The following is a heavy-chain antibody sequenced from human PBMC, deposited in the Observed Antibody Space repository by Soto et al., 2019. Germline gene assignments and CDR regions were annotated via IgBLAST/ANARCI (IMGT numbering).Heavy chain of an antibody. CDR2: MNPNSGNT. Sequence: QVQLVQSGAEVKKPGASGKVSCKASGHTFTNYDINWGRQATGQGLEWMGWMNPNSGNTGYAQKFQGRLTLTRNTSISTAYMELSSLRSEDTAVYYCATHSKGYCSGGSCYPNWYDPWGQGTLITVSS. CDR1: GHTFTNYD. J-gene: IGHJ5*02. V-gene: IGHV1-8*01. D-gene: IGHD2-15*01. CDR3: ATHSKGYCSGGSCYPNWYDP.